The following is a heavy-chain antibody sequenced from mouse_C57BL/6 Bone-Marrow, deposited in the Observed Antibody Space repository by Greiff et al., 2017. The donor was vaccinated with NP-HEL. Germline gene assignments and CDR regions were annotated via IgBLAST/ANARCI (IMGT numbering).Heavy chain of an antibody. Sequence: EVMLVESEGGLVQPGSSMKLSCTASGFTFSDYYMAWVRQVPEKGLEWVANINYDGSSTYYLDSLKSRFIISRDNAKNILYLQMSSLKSEDTATYYCARERLRYYFDYWGQGTTLTVSS. D-gene: IGHD2-4*01. J-gene: IGHJ2*01. CDR1: GFTFSDYY. CDR2: INYDGSST. V-gene: IGHV5-16*01. CDR3: ARERLRYYFDY.